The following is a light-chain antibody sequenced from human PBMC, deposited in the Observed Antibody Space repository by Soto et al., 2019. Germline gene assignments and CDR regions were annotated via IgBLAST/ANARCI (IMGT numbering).Light chain of an antibody. J-gene: IGKJ5*01. CDR1: PSVTNY. CDR2: GAF. CDR3: QQSNIWPPVT. Sequence: EIVLTQSPATLSLSPGESATLSCRASPSVTNYLAWYQQKPGQPPRLLIYGAFNRAAGIPARFSGSGSGTGFTLTISSLEPEDSAVYYCQQSNIWPPVTFGQGTRLEIK. V-gene: IGKV3-11*01.